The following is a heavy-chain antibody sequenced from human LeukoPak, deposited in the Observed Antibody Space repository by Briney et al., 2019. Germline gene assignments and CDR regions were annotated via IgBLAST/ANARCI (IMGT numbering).Heavy chain of an antibody. CDR2: IWYDGTKK. J-gene: IGHJ4*02. Sequence: PGRSLRLSCAASGFIFSDYGMHWVRQAPGKGLEWVALIWYDGTKKYYTDSVRGRFTISRDNSKNTLYLQMNSLRAEDTAVYYCARKSGSYPDYWGQGTLVTVSS. D-gene: IGHD1-26*01. V-gene: IGHV3-33*01. CDR3: ARKSGSYPDY. CDR1: GFIFSDYG.